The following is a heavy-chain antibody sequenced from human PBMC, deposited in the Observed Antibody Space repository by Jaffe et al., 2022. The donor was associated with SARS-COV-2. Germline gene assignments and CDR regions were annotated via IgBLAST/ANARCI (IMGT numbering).Heavy chain of an antibody. D-gene: IGHD6-19*01. CDR1: GYRLTTSA. CDR2: INAGNDHT. Sequence: QVQLVQSGAEVKEPGASVKVSCKAFGYRLTTSAIHWVRQAPGERLEWMGWINAGNDHTKCSQKFQGRVIITRDISASTVYMELSSLISEDTAVYYCARESYNSDWSRRIDPWGQGTLVTVSS. CDR3: ARESYNSDWSRRIDP. J-gene: IGHJ5*02. V-gene: IGHV1-3*01.